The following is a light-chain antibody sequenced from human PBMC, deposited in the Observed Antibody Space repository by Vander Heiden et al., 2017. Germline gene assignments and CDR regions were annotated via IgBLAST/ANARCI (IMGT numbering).Light chain of an antibody. Sequence: DIVMTQSPDSLAVSLRERVTINCKSSQSVLHSSNNKNYLAWYQQKPGQPPKLLIYWASTRESGVPDRFSGSGSGTDFTLAISSLQAEDVAVYYCQQYYTTPHTFGQGTKLEIK. CDR3: QQYYTTPHT. J-gene: IGKJ2*01. CDR2: WAS. V-gene: IGKV4-1*01. CDR1: QSVLHSSNNKNY.